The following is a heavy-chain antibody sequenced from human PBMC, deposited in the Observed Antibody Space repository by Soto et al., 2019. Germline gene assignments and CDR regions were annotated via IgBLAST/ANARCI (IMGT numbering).Heavy chain of an antibody. CDR1: GGSISNDY. CDR2: ISKGGSI. V-gene: IGHV4-4*09. CDR3: ARAYYDRSGYAVDP. D-gene: IGHD3-22*01. J-gene: IGHJ5*02. Sequence: QVHLQESGPGLVKPSETLSLTCRVSGGSISNDYWTWIRQPPGKGLEWIGYISKGGSINYNPSLKSRVTISVDTSNNQFSLKLSSVTAADTAVYYCARAYYDRSGYAVDPWGQGTLVTVSS.